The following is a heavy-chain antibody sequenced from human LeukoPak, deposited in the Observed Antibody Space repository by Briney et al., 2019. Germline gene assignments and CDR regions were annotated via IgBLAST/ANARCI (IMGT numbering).Heavy chain of an antibody. V-gene: IGHV3-74*01. Sequence: GGSLRLSCAAPGFTFSSYWMHWVRQAPGKGLVWVSRINSDGSSTSYADSVKGRFTISRDNAKNTLYLQMNSLRAEDTAVYYCARGYGSSRGWYWGQGTLVTVSS. CDR1: GFTFSSYW. CDR3: ARGYGSSRGWY. J-gene: IGHJ4*02. CDR2: INSDGSST. D-gene: IGHD6-6*01.